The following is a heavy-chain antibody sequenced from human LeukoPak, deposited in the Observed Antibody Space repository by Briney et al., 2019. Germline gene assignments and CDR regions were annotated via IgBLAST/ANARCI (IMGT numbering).Heavy chain of an antibody. Sequence: ASVKVSCKASGYTFTSYDINWVRQATGQGLEWMGWMNPNGGNTGYAQKFQGRVTMTRNTSISTAYMELSSLRSEDTAVYYCARGRFPLYCGGDCYRAGWFDPWGQRTLVTVSS. CDR2: MNPNGGNT. D-gene: IGHD2-21*01. V-gene: IGHV1-8*01. J-gene: IGHJ5*02. CDR1: GYTFTSYD. CDR3: ARGRFPLYCGGDCYRAGWFDP.